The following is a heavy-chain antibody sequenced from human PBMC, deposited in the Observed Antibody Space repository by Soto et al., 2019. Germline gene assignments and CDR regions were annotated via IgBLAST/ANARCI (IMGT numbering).Heavy chain of an antibody. D-gene: IGHD3-16*02. J-gene: IGHJ4*02. Sequence: GGSLRLSCAASGFTFSSYAMSWVRQAPGKGLEWVSAISGSGGSTYYADSVKGRFTISRDNSKNTLYLQMNSLRAEDTAVYYCAKGGRLHLGELSSAGVYWGQGTLVTVSS. CDR3: AKGGRLHLGELSSAGVY. CDR1: GFTFSSYA. V-gene: IGHV3-23*01. CDR2: ISGSGGST.